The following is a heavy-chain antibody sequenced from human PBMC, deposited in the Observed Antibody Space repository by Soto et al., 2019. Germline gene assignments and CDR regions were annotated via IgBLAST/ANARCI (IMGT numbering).Heavy chain of an antibody. CDR3: ARDWGDYGIQRNWFDP. Sequence: GGSLRLSCAASGFTFSSYSMDWVRQAPGKGLEWVSSISSSSSYIYYADSVKGRFTISRDNAKNSLYLQMNSLRAEDTAVYYCARDWGDYGIQRNWFDPWGQGTLVTVSS. V-gene: IGHV3-21*04. D-gene: IGHD4-17*01. CDR2: ISSSSSYI. J-gene: IGHJ5*02. CDR1: GFTFSSYS.